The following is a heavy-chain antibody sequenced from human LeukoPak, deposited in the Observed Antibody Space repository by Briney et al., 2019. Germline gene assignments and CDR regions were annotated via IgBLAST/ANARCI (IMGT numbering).Heavy chain of an antibody. D-gene: IGHD7-27*01. CDR1: GGTFSSYA. CDR2: IIPIFGTA. J-gene: IGHJ3*02. CDR3: ARARLRCDNWGCSRDAFDI. V-gene: IGHV1-69*06. Sequence: SVKVSCKASGGTFSSYAISWVRQAPGQGLEWMGGIIPIFGTANYAQKFQGRVTITADKSTSTAYMELSSLRSEDTAVYYCARARLRCDNWGCSRDAFDIWGQGTMVTVSS.